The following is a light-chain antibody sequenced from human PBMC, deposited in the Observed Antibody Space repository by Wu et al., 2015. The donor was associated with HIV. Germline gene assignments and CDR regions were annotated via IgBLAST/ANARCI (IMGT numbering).Light chain of an antibody. CDR2: GAF. J-gene: IGKJ4*01. V-gene: IGKV1-39*01. CDR3: QQSYIKPFT. CDR1: QSINTY. Sequence: DIQMTQSPSSLSTSVGDRVNITCRASQSINTYLTWYHQKPGKAPKLLIYGAFNLQSGVPSRFSGGGSGTDFTLTISSLQSEDFGAYYCQQSYIKPFTFGGGTKVEI.